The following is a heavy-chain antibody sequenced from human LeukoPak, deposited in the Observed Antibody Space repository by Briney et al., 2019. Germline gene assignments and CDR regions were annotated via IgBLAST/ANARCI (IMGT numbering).Heavy chain of an antibody. J-gene: IGHJ6*02. CDR3: ARGGGLDV. V-gene: IGHV3-48*01. Sequence: GGSLRLSCAASGFTFSSHSMNWVCQAPGKGLEWVSYISSSSSTIYYADSVKGRFTISRDNAKNSLYLQMNSLRAEDTAVYYCARGGGLDVWGQGATVTVSS. D-gene: IGHD3-16*01. CDR2: ISSSSSTI. CDR1: GFTFSSHS.